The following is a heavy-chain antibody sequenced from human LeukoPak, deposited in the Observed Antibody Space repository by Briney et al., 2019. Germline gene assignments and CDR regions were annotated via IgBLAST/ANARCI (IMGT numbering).Heavy chain of an antibody. CDR3: ARTPGRGITIFLRKYGMDV. CDR2: ISSSSSYI. CDR1: GFTFSSYS. V-gene: IGHV3-21*01. D-gene: IGHD3-3*01. Sequence: GGSLRLSCAASGFTFSSYSMNWVRQAPGKGLEWVSSISSSSSYIYYADSVKGRFTISRDNAKNSLYLQMNSLRAEDTAVYYCARTPGRGITIFLRKYGMDVWGQGTTVTVSS. J-gene: IGHJ6*02.